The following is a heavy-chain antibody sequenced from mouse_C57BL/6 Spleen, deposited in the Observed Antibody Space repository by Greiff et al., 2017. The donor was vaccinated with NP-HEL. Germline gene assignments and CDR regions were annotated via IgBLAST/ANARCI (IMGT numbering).Heavy chain of an antibody. D-gene: IGHD1-1*01. J-gene: IGHJ2*01. CDR3: ARQTITTVVASDY. CDR2: INPYNGGT. CDR1: GYTFTDYY. Sequence: EVQLQQSGPVLVKPGASVKMSCKASGYTFTDYYMNWVKQSHGKSLEWIGVINPYNGGTSYNQKFKGKATLTVDKSSSTAYMELNSLTSEDSAVYYCARQTITTVVASDYWGQGTTLTVSS. V-gene: IGHV1-19*01.